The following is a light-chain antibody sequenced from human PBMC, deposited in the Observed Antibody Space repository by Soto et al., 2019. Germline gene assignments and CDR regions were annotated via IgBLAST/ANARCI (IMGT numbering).Light chain of an antibody. V-gene: IGLV1-51*01. CDR2: DNN. J-gene: IGLJ2*01. CDR1: SSNIGNNY. Sequence: QSVLTQPPSVSAAPGQKVTISCSGSSSNIGNNYVSCYQQLPGTAPKLLIFDNNKRPPGIPDRFSGSKSGTSATLGITGLQTGDEADYYCGTWDSSRSAVVFGGGTKVTVL. CDR3: GTWDSSRSAVV.